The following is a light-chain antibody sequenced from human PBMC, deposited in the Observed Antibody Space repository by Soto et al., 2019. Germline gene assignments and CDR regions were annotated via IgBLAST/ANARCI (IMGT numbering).Light chain of an antibody. Sequence: QSVLTQPASVSGSPGQSITISCTGTSSDVGGYNYVSWYQQHPGKAPKLMIYEVSNRPSGVSNRFSGSKSGNTASLTISGLQAEEEADYYCSSYTSGSTLGVFGGGTKLTVL. CDR2: EVS. CDR1: SSDVGGYNY. CDR3: SSYTSGSTLGV. J-gene: IGLJ2*01. V-gene: IGLV2-14*01.